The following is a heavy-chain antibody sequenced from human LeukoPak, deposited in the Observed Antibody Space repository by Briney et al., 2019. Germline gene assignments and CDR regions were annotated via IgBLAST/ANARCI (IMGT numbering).Heavy chain of an antibody. Sequence: SETLSLTCTVSGDSISTYYWSWIRQPPGKGLEWIGEINHSGSTNYNPSLKSRVTISVDTSKNQFSLKLSSVTAADTAVYYCAREASYYDSSGYFDYWGQGTLVTVSS. CDR1: GDSISTYY. CDR2: INHSGST. J-gene: IGHJ4*02. D-gene: IGHD3-22*01. CDR3: AREASYYDSSGYFDY. V-gene: IGHV4-34*01.